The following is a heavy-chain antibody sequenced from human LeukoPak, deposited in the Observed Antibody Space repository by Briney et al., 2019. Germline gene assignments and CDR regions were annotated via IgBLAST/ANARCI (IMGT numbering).Heavy chain of an antibody. Sequence: GASVKVSCKASGGTFSSYAISWVRQAPGQGLEWMGGIIPIFGTANYAQKFQGRVTITADESTSTAYMELSNLRSEDTAVYYCARGYYYDSSGFPSPYYFDYWGQGTLVTVSS. V-gene: IGHV1-69*13. CDR1: GGTFSSYA. CDR2: IIPIFGTA. J-gene: IGHJ4*02. CDR3: ARGYYYDSSGFPSPYYFDY. D-gene: IGHD3-22*01.